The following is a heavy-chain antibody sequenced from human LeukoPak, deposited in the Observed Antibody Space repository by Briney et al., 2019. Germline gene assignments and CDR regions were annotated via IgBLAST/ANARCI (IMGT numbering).Heavy chain of an antibody. CDR2: IYPGDSDT. Sequence: GESLKISCKGSGYSFTSYWIGWVRQMPGKGLEWMGIIYPGDSDTRYSPSFQGQVTISAAKSISTAYLQWSSLKASDTAMYYCARDRYCSSTSCRLFDYWGQGTLVTVSS. D-gene: IGHD2-2*01. CDR1: GYSFTSYW. J-gene: IGHJ4*02. V-gene: IGHV5-51*01. CDR3: ARDRYCSSTSCRLFDY.